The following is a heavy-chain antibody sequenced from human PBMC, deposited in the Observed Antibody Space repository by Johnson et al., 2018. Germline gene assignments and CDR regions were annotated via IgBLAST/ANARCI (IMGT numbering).Heavy chain of an antibody. D-gene: IGHD4-11*01. V-gene: IGHV3-23*04. Sequence: VQLVQSGGGLVQXGRSLRLSCAASGFTLSTYAMTWVRQAPGKGLEWVSAIISSGDTTFYTDSVKGRFAISRDNSRNTLFLQRNSPRDEDTAIYNCARADYNKSLNFYYYALDVWGQGTTGTVS. CDR2: IISSGDTT. CDR1: GFTLSTYA. J-gene: IGHJ6*02. CDR3: ARADYNKSLNFYYYALDV.